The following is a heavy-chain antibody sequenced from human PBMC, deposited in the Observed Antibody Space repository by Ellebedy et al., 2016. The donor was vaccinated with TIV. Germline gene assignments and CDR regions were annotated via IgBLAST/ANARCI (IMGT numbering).Heavy chain of an antibody. CDR3: ARGEGSCSGGGCIDNWFDP. CDR1: GGSINSGDDY. V-gene: IGHV4-30-4*01. CDR2: IYYSGSA. Sequence: SETLSLXXTVSGGSINSGDDYWSWIRQPPGKGLEWIGYIYYSGSAYYNPSLKSRVTMSVDRSKNQFSMKLSSVTAADTAVYYCARGEGSCSGGGCIDNWFDPWGQGTLVTVSS. J-gene: IGHJ5*02. D-gene: IGHD2-15*01.